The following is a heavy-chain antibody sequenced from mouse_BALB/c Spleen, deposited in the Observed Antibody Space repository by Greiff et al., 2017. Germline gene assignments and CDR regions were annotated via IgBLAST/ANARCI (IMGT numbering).Heavy chain of an antibody. D-gene: IGHD2-1*01. J-gene: IGHJ4*01. CDR3: ARDKWLYYGNYDYAMDY. V-gene: IGHV7-3*02. CDR2: IRNKANGYTT. CDR1: GFTFTDYY. Sequence: EVKLVESGGGLVQPGGSLRLSCATSGFTFTDYYMSWVRQPPGKALEWLGFIRNKANGYTTEYSASVKGRFTISRDNSQSILYLQMNTLRAEDSATYYCARDKWLYYGNYDYAMDYWGQGTSVTVSS.